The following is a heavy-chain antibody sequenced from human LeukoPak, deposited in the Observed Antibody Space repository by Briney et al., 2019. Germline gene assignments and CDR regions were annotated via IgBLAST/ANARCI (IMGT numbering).Heavy chain of an antibody. J-gene: IGHJ6*03. CDR1: GGSISSGGYY. Sequence: PSETLSLTCTVSGGSISSGGYYWSWIRQPPGKGLEWIGYIYHSGSTYYNPSLKSQVTISVDRSKNQFSLKLSSVTAADTAVYYCARGYSNYVHYYYYMDVWGKGTTVTVSS. CDR3: ARGYSNYVHYYYYMDV. D-gene: IGHD4-11*01. CDR2: IYHSGST. V-gene: IGHV4-30-2*01.